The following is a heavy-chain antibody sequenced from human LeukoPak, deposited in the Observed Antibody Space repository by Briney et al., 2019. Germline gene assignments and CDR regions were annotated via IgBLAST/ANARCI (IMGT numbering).Heavy chain of an antibody. J-gene: IGHJ6*02. CDR3: ARGRVTIFGVVIDDYYYGMDV. Sequence: ASVKVSCKASGYTFTSYDINWVRQATGQGLEWMGWMNPNSGNTGYAQKFQGRVTMTRNTSISTAYMELSSLRSEDTAVYYCARGRVTIFGVVIDDYYYGMDVWGRGTTVTVSS. D-gene: IGHD3-3*01. CDR2: MNPNSGNT. V-gene: IGHV1-8*01. CDR1: GYTFTSYD.